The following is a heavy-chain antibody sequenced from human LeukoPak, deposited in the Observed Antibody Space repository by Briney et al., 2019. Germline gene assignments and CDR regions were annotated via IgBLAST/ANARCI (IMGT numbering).Heavy chain of an antibody. CDR3: ARFTYYYDSSGHYYYYYYMDV. Sequence: SETLSLTCAVYGGSFSGYYWSWIRQPPGKGLEWIGEINHSGSTIYNPSLKSRVTISVDTSKNQFSLRLSSVTAADTAVYYCARFTYYYDSSGHYYYYYYMDVWGKGTTVTVSS. J-gene: IGHJ6*03. CDR1: GGSFSGYY. D-gene: IGHD3-22*01. CDR2: INHSGST. V-gene: IGHV4-34*01.